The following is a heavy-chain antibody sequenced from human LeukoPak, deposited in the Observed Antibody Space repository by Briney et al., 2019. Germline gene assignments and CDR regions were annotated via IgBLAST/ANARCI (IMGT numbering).Heavy chain of an antibody. CDR2: IYYSGST. Sequence: SETLSLTCTVSGGSISSSSYYWGWIRQPPGKGLEWIGSIYYSGSTYYNPSLKSQVTISVDTSKNQFSLKLSSVTAADTAVYYCARAEVTIFGYWGQGTLVTVSS. CDR3: ARAEVTIFGY. CDR1: GGSISSSSYY. D-gene: IGHD3-3*01. J-gene: IGHJ4*02. V-gene: IGHV4-39*01.